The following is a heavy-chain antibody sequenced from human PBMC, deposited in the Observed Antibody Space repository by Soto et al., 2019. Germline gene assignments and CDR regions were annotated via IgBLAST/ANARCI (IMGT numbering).Heavy chain of an antibody. CDR3: ARDHLGPGSSWSHYYYYGMDV. Sequence: TRTLSCTCYGFSARSSGRCVSWIRQHPGTGPQRLGYVDYRGSTNYNPSLRSRVTISVYTSKNQFSLKLSSVTAADAAMSYCARDHLGPGSSWSHYYYYGMDVWGRGTTVTVCS. CDR2: VDYRGST. CDR1: GFSARSSGRC. D-gene: IGHD6-13*01. J-gene: IGHJ6*02. V-gene: IGHV4-61*08.